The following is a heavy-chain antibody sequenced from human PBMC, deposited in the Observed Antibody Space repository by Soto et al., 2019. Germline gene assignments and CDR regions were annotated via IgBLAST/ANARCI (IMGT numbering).Heavy chain of an antibody. Sequence: GASVKVSCKASVYTFTSYDINWVRQAPGQGLEWMGWMNPNSGNTGYAQKFQGRVTMTRNTSISTAYMELSSLRSEDTAVYYCARVRGWSYYYYYMDVWGKGTTVTVSS. J-gene: IGHJ6*03. CDR3: ARVRGWSYYYYYMDV. CDR1: VYTFTSYD. V-gene: IGHV1-8*01. CDR2: MNPNSGNT. D-gene: IGHD3-3*01.